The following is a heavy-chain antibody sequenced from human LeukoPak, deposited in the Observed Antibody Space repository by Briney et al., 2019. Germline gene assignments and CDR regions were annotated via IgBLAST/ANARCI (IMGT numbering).Heavy chain of an antibody. J-gene: IGHJ3*01. D-gene: IGHD6-19*01. CDR3: ARARQWLVGDAFDL. CDR1: GFNFSSHV. Sequence: GGSLRLSCATSGFNFSSHVMHWVRQAPGKGLEWLAVISHDGTKKYYADSVKGRFTVSRDNSKNTLFLEMNSLRPEETALYYCARARQWLVGDAFDLWGQGTMVSVSS. CDR2: ISHDGTKK. V-gene: IGHV3-30*04.